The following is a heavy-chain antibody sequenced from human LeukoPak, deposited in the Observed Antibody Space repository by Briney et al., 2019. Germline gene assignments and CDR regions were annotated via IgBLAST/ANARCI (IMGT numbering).Heavy chain of an antibody. D-gene: IGHD6-19*01. CDR3: AKGGSGWYLGDY. CDR2: ISYDGSNK. J-gene: IGHJ4*02. V-gene: IGHV3-30*18. Sequence: GGSLRLSCAASGFTFSSYGMHWVRQAPGKGLEWVALISYDGSNKYYADSVKGRFTISRDNSKNTLYLQMNSLRAEDTAVYYCAKGGSGWYLGDYWGQGTPVTVSS. CDR1: GFTFSSYG.